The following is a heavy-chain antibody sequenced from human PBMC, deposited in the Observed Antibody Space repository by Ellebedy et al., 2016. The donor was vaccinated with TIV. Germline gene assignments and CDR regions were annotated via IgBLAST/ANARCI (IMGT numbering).Heavy chain of an antibody. CDR1: GGSFSGHY. CDR3: ARGRRYSDSSAYYLDY. V-gene: IGHV4-34*01. CDR2: INLGGGA. J-gene: IGHJ4*02. D-gene: IGHD3-22*01. Sequence: SETLSLXXAVYGGSFSGHYWSWIRQSPGKRLEWIGEINLGGGASYNPSLKSRVTLSVDTSKNQFSLKVKSVTAADTAVYYCARGRRYSDSSAYYLDYWGQGRLVTVSS.